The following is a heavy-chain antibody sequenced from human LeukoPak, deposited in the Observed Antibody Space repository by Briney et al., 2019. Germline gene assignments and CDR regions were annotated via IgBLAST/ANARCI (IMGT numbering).Heavy chain of an antibody. Sequence: ASVKVSCKASGGTFSSYAISWVRQAPGQELEWMGGIIPIFGTANYAQKFQGRVTITADESTSTAYMELSSLRSEDTAVYYCARDDARVLGLYGMDVWGQGTTVTVSS. V-gene: IGHV1-69*13. CDR1: GGTFSSYA. D-gene: IGHD2-2*01. CDR3: ARDDARVLGLYGMDV. J-gene: IGHJ6*02. CDR2: IIPIFGTA.